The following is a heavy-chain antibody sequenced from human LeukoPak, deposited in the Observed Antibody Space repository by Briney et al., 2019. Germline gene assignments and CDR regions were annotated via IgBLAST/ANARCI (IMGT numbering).Heavy chain of an antibody. CDR2: MNPNSGNT. D-gene: IGHD3-22*01. V-gene: IGHV1-8*01. J-gene: IGHJ4*02. CDR1: GYTFTSYD. Sequence: ASLRVSCKASGYTFTSYDINWVRQATGQGLKWMGRMNPNSGNTGYAQKFQGRVTMTRNTSISTAYMELSSLRSEDTAVYYCARGAWDSSGYYVAYWGQGTLVTVSS. CDR3: ARGAWDSSGYYVAY.